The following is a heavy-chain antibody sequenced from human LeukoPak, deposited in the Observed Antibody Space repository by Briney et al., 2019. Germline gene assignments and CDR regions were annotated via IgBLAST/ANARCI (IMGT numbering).Heavy chain of an antibody. CDR2: IYYTGST. J-gene: IGHJ6*02. CDR1: GASISSYY. CDR3: ARHFIAAAGYCMDV. Sequence: SETLSLTCTVSGASISSYYWSWIRQPPGKGLEWIGYIYYTGSTNYNPSLKSRVTISVDTSKNQFSLKLSSVTAADTAIYYCARHFIAAAGYCMDVRGQGTTVTVSS. V-gene: IGHV4-59*01. D-gene: IGHD6-13*01.